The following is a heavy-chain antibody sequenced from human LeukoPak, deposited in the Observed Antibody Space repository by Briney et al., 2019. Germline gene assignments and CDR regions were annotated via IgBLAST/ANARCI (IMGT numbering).Heavy chain of an antibody. J-gene: IGHJ2*01. D-gene: IGHD6-19*01. V-gene: IGHV3-9*01. CDR1: GFTFDDYA. CDR2: ISWNSGSI. Sequence: PGRSLRLSCAASGFTFDDYAMHWVRQAPGKGLEWVSGISWNSGSIGYADPVKGRFTISRDNAKNSLYLQMNSLRAEDTALYYCAKNKGSSGWYQTWYFDLWGRGTLVTVSS. CDR3: AKNKGSSGWYQTWYFDL.